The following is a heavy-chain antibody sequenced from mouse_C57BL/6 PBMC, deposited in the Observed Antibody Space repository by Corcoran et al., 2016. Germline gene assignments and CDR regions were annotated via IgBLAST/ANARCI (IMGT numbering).Heavy chain of an antibody. Sequence: QVQLQQPGAELVKPGASVKMSCKASGYTFTSYWITWVKQRPGQGLEWIGDIYPGSGSTNYNEKFKSKATLTVDTSSSTAYMQLSSLTSEDSAVYYCARRDYSNSYIMDYWGQGTSVTVSS. CDR3: ARRDYSNSYIMDY. CDR2: IYPGSGST. CDR1: GYTFTSYW. D-gene: IGHD2-5*01. V-gene: IGHV1-55*01. J-gene: IGHJ4*01.